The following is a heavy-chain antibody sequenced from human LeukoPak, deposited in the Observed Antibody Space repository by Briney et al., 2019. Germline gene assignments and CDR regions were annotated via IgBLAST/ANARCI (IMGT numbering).Heavy chain of an antibody. D-gene: IGHD3-22*01. Sequence: SVTVSFKASGGTFSSYAISWVRRAPGQGLEWMGRIIPILGIANYAQKFQGRVTITADKSTSTAYMELSSLRSEDTAVYYCARDRDYYDSSGYYYYFDYWGQGTLVTVSS. J-gene: IGHJ4*02. CDR3: ARDRDYYDSSGYYYYFDY. CDR2: IIPILGIA. CDR1: GGTFSSYA. V-gene: IGHV1-69*04.